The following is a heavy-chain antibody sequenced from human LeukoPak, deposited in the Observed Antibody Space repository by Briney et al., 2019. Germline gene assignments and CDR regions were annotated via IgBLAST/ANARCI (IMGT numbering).Heavy chain of an antibody. Sequence: GESLKISCKGSGYSFTSYWISWVRQMPGKGLEWMGIIYPGDSDTRYSPSFQGQVTISADKSISTAYLQWSSLKASDTAMYYCARLPDGRDGYNLVDYWGQGTLVTVSS. CDR2: IYPGDSDT. CDR3: ARLPDGRDGYNLVDY. CDR1: GYSFTSYW. D-gene: IGHD5-24*01. V-gene: IGHV5-51*01. J-gene: IGHJ4*02.